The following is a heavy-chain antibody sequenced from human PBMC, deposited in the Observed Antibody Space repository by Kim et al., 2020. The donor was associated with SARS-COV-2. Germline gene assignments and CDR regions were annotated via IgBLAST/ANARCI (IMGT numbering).Heavy chain of an antibody. J-gene: IGHJ6*04. D-gene: IGHD3-10*01. Sequence: GGSLRLSCAASGFTFSSNTMHWVRQAPGKGLEWVAVISYDGNNKFYADSVKGRFTISRDKSKNTLYLQMNSLRAEDTAVYYCARAGDMVRGGPEPRYYYSCMDGWGEGTTVTVPA. CDR1: GFTFSSNT. CDR3: ARAGDMVRGGPEPRYYYSCMDG. CDR2: ISYDGNNK. V-gene: IGHV3-30-3*01.